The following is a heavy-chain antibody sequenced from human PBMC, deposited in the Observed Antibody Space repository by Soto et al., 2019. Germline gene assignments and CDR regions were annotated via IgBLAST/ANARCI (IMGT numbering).Heavy chain of an antibody. V-gene: IGHV4-39*01. Sequence: SETLSLTCTVSGGSISSSSYYWGWIRQPPGKGLEWIGSIYYSGSTYYNPSLKSRVTISVDTSKNQFSLKLSSVTAADTAVYYCARHSDCSSTSCYVGYYYYMDVWGKGTTVTVSS. CDR2: IYYSGST. CDR1: GGSISSSSYY. J-gene: IGHJ6*03. CDR3: ARHSDCSSTSCYVGYYYYMDV. D-gene: IGHD2-2*01.